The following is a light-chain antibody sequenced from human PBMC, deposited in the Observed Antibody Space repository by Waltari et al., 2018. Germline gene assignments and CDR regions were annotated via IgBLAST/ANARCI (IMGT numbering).Light chain of an antibody. CDR1: QGISSA. CDR3: QQFNSYPFT. Sequence: IQLTQSPSSLSASVGDRVTITCRASQGISSAVAWYQQKPGKAPNLLVFDASSLESWVPSRFSGSGSGTDFTLTTSSLQPEDFATYYCQQFNSYPFTFGGGTKVEIK. J-gene: IGKJ4*01. V-gene: IGKV1-13*02. CDR2: DAS.